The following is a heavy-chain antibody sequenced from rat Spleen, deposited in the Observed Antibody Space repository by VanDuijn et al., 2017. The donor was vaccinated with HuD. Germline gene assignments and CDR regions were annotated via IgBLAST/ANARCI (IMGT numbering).Heavy chain of an antibody. CDR1: GFTFSNYG. CDR3: TRHDNIGTANWFAY. Sequence: EVQLVESGGGLEQPGRSLKLSCAASGFTFSNYGMAWVRQAPTKGLEWVATISYDGSHTYYRDSVKGRFSISRDNARSTLSLQMDSLRSEDTATYYCTRHDNIGTANWFAYWGQGTLVTVSS. D-gene: IGHD1-5*01. V-gene: IGHV5-29*01. CDR2: ISYDGSHT. J-gene: IGHJ3*01.